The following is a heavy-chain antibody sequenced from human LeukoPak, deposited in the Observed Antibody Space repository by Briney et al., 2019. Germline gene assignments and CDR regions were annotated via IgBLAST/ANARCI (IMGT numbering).Heavy chain of an antibody. CDR2: INHDGSST. J-gene: IGHJ3*02. Sequence: GGSLRLSCAASGFTFSSSWMHWVRQAPGKGLVWVSYINHDGSSTSYADSVKGRFTISRDNAKNTVYVQMDSLRADDTAVYYCARGTGTNAFDIWGQGTMVTVSS. CDR1: GFTFSSSW. D-gene: IGHD3/OR15-3a*01. CDR3: ARGTGTNAFDI. V-gene: IGHV3-74*01.